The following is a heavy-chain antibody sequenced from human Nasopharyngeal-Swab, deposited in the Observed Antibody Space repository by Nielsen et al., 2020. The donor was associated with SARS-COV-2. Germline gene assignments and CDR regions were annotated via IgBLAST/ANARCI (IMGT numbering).Heavy chain of an antibody. CDR3: ARDKAGTIDY. CDR2: IYYSGST. Sequence: GSLRLSCTVSGGSISSHYWSWIRQPPGKGLEWIGYIYYSGSTNYNPSLKSRVTISVDTSKNQFSLKLSSVTAADTAVYYCARDKAGTIDYWGQGTLVTVSS. V-gene: IGHV4-59*11. CDR1: GGSISSHY. D-gene: IGHD1-7*01. J-gene: IGHJ4*02.